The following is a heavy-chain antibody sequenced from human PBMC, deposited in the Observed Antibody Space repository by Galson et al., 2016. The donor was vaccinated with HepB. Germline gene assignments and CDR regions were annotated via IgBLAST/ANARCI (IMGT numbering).Heavy chain of an antibody. CDR2: LSYDGNHQ. Sequence: SLRLSCAASGFTFSMYWMSWVRQAPGKGLEWVAVLSYDGNHQYYTDSVKGRFTISRDNSKNALSLQMNSLRAEDTAVYYCAREGTNIAVAATAFDYWGQGTLVTVSS. CDR1: GFTFSMYW. D-gene: IGHD6-19*01. CDR3: AREGTNIAVAATAFDY. J-gene: IGHJ4*02. V-gene: IGHV3-30*03.